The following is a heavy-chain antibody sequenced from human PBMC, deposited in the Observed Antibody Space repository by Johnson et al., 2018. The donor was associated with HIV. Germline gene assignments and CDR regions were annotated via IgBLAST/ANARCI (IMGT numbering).Heavy chain of an antibody. J-gene: IGHJ3*02. CDR2: ISWNSGSI. CDR1: GFTFDDYA. V-gene: IGHV3-9*01. Sequence: EVQLVESGGGLVQPGRSLRLSCAASGFTFDDYAMHWVRQAPGQGLEWVSGISWNSGSIGHADSVKGRFTISRDNAKNSLYLQMKSLRAEDTALYYCAKVPWGYSGYDSAFDIWVQGTMVNVSS. D-gene: IGHD5-12*01. CDR3: AKVPWGYSGYDSAFDI.